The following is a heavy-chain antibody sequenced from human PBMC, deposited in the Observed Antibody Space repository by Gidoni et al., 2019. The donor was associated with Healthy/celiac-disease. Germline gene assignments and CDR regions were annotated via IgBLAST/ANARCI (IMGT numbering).Heavy chain of an antibody. CDR2: ISYDGSNK. J-gene: IGHJ4*02. CDR3: ARDSTPYSSSSRFGY. D-gene: IGHD6-13*01. Sequence: QVQLVESGGGVVQPGRSLRLSCAASGFTFSSYAMHWVRQAPGKGLEWVAVISYDGSNKYYADSVKGRFTISRDNSKNTLYLQMNSLRAEDTAVYYCARDSTPYSSSSRFGYWGQGTLVTVSS. CDR1: GFTFSSYA. V-gene: IGHV3-30-3*01.